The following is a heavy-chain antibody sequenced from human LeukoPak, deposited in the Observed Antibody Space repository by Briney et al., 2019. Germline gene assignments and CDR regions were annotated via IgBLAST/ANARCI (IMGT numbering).Heavy chain of an antibody. V-gene: IGHV3-48*03. CDR2: ISSSGSTV. Sequence: PGGSLRLSCAASGFKFSSYEMNWARQAPGQGPEWIAYISSSGSTVRYADSVKGRFTISRDNAKNSLYLQMNSLRVEDTAIYYCSTDGTPQHPTGWVFFDSWGQGVLLTVSS. D-gene: IGHD6-19*01. J-gene: IGHJ4*02. CDR1: GFKFSSYE. CDR3: STDGTPQHPTGWVFFDS.